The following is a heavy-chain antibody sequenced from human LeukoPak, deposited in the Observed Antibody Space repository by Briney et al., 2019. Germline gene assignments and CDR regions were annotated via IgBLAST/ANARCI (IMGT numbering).Heavy chain of an antibody. J-gene: IGHJ3*02. CDR3: ARVVVVPAAILRAFDI. V-gene: IGHV4-31*03. CDR1: GGSISSGGYY. D-gene: IGHD2-2*02. CDR2: IYYSGST. Sequence: SETLSLTCTVSGGSISSGGYYWSWIRQHPGKGLEWIGYIYYSGSTYYSPSLKSRVTISVDTSKNQFSLKLSSVTAADTAVYYCARVVVVPAAILRAFDIWGQGTMVTVSS.